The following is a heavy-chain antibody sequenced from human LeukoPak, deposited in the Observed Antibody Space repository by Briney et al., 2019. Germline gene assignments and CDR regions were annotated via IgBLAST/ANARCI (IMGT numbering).Heavy chain of an antibody. J-gene: IGHJ5*02. Sequence: ASVKVSCKASGYTFTGYYMHWVRQAPGQGVEWMGWINPNSGGTNYAQKFQGRVTMTRDTSISTAYMELSRLRSDDTAVYYCARDRRVGYCSSTSCLNWFDPWGQGTLVTVSS. D-gene: IGHD2-2*01. CDR2: INPNSGGT. CDR1: GYTFTGYY. V-gene: IGHV1-2*02. CDR3: ARDRRVGYCSSTSCLNWFDP.